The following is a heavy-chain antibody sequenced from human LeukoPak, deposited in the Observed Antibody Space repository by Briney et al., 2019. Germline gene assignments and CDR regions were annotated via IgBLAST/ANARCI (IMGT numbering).Heavy chain of an antibody. Sequence: ETLSLTCTVSGGSISSSSYYWGWIRQPPGKGLEWVSVIYSGGSTYYADSVKGRFTISRDNSKNTLYLQMNSLRAEDTAVYYCVRGSYFDYWGQGTLVTVSS. D-gene: IGHD1-26*01. V-gene: IGHV3-53*01. CDR3: VRGSYFDY. CDR2: IYSGGST. CDR1: GGSISSSSYY. J-gene: IGHJ4*02.